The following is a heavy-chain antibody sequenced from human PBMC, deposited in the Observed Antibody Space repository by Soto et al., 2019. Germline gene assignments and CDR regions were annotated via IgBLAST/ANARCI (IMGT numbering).Heavy chain of an antibody. D-gene: IGHD4-17*01. CDR2: ISGAGGVT. CDR3: AKDKSRGVTVTPDY. CDR1: GFTFSSYA. Sequence: EVQLLESGGGLVQPGGSLRLSCAVSGFTFSSYAMSWVRQASGKGPEWVSSISGAGGVTHYADSVRGRFTISRDNSKNTLYLQMNSLRAEDTAVYYCAKDKSRGVTVTPDYWGQGTLVTVSS. J-gene: IGHJ4*02. V-gene: IGHV3-23*01.